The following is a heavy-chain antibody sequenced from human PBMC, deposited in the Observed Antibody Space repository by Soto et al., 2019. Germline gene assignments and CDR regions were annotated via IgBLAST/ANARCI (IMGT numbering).Heavy chain of an antibody. Sequence: GASVKVSCKASGYTFTSYGISWVRQAPGQGLEWMGWISAYNGNTDYAQKLQGRVTMTRNTSISTAYMELSSLRSEDTAVYYCARGLGGDYAPYYYYGMDVWGQGTTVTVSS. V-gene: IGHV1-18*01. CDR3: ARGLGGDYAPYYYYGMDV. CDR1: GYTFTSYG. CDR2: ISAYNGNT. J-gene: IGHJ6*02. D-gene: IGHD4-17*01.